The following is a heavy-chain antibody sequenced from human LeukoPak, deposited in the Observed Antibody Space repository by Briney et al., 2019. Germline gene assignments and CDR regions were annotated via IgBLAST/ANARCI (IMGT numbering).Heavy chain of an antibody. V-gene: IGHV4-59*08. CDR1: GGSISSYY. CDR2: IYYSGTT. Sequence: MSSETLSLTCTVSGGSISSYYWSWIRQPPGKGLEWIGYIYYSGTTKYNASLKSRVTISVDTSKNQSSLKLSSVTAADTAVYYCAKGGYDFSNPFDSWGQGTLVTVSS. D-gene: IGHD4-11*01. CDR3: AKGGYDFSNPFDS. J-gene: IGHJ4*02.